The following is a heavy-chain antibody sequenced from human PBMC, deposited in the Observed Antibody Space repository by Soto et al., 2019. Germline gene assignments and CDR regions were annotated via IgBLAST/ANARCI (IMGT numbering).Heavy chain of an antibody. CDR3: ARRISGWTSYYFDY. CDR2: ISAYNGNT. CDR1: GYTFTSYG. D-gene: IGHD6-19*01. J-gene: IGHJ4*02. V-gene: IGHV1-18*01. Sequence: VKVSCKASGYTFTSYGISWVRQAPGQGLEWMGWISAYNGNTNYAQKLQGRVTMTTDTSTSTAYMELRSLRSDDTAVYYCARRISGWTSYYFDYWGQGTLVTVS.